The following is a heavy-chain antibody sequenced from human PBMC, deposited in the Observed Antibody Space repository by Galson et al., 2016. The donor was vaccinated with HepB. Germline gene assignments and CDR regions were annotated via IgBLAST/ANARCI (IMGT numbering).Heavy chain of an antibody. J-gene: IGHJ4*02. Sequence: TLSLTCAVSGGSISSTDWWSWVRQPPGKGLEWIGEVYQNGNTNYKPSLKSRVTISVDKSKNQFSLRLSSVTAADTALYYCARFWNGKYFDFWGQGTRVTVSS. D-gene: IGHD1-1*01. CDR2: VYQNGNT. V-gene: IGHV4-4*02. CDR1: GGSISSTDW. CDR3: ARFWNGKYFDF.